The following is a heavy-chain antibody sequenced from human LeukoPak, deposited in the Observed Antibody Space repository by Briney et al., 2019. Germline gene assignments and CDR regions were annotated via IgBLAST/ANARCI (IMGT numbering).Heavy chain of an antibody. D-gene: IGHD2-2*01. CDR2: IIPILGIA. Sequence: SVKVSCKASGGTFSSYAISWVRQAPGQGLEWMGRIIPILGIANYAQKFQGGVTITADKSTSTAYMELSSLRSEDTAVYYCAREGDYCSSTSCYWDYGMDVWGQGTTVTVSS. CDR1: GGTFSSYA. J-gene: IGHJ6*02. CDR3: AREGDYCSSTSCYWDYGMDV. V-gene: IGHV1-69*04.